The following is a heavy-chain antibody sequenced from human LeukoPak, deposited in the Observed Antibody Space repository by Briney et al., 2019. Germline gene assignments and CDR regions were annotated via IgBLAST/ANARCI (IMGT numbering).Heavy chain of an antibody. Sequence: GGSLRLSCAASGFTLSSYAMSWVRQAPGKGLEWVSAISGSGGSTYYADSVKGRFTISRDNSKNTLYLQMNSLRAEDTAVYYCAKDFRHLVGAEFDPRGQGALVTVSS. CDR2: ISGSGGST. D-gene: IGHD1-26*01. CDR1: GFTLSSYA. CDR3: AKDFRHLVGAEFDP. J-gene: IGHJ5*02. V-gene: IGHV3-23*01.